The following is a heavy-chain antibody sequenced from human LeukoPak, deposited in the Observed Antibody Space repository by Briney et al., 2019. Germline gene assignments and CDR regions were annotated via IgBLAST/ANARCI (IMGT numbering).Heavy chain of an antibody. CDR3: ARMYHVTHATALYYYYMDV. CDR2: INPNSGGT. CDR1: GYTFTGYY. J-gene: IGHJ6*03. D-gene: IGHD2-2*01. V-gene: IGHV1-2*02. Sequence: ASVKVSCKASGYTFTGYYMHWVRQAPGQGLEWMGWINPNSGGTNYAQKFQGRVTMTRDMSISTAYMELSRLRSDDTAVYYCARMYHVTHATALYYYYMDVWGKGTTVTVSS.